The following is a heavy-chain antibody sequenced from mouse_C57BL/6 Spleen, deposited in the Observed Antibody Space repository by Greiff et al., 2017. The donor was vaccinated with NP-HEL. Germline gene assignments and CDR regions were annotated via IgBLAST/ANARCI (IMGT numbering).Heavy chain of an antibody. CDR1: GYTFTSYT. V-gene: IGHV1-4*01. CDR3: AREDYDYYFDY. CDR2: INPSSGYT. J-gene: IGHJ2*01. Sequence: VQLQQSGAELARPGASVKMSCKASGYTFTSYTIHWVKQRPGQGLEWIGYINPSSGYTKYNQKFKDKATLTADKSSSTAYMQLSSLTSEDSAVYYCAREDYDYYFDYWGQGTTLTVSS. D-gene: IGHD2-4*01.